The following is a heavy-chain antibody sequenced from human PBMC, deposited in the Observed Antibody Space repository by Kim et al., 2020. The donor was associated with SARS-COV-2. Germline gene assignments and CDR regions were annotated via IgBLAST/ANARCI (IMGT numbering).Heavy chain of an antibody. CDR1: GGTFSSYA. Sequence: SVKVSCKASGGTFSSYAISWVRQAPGQGLEWMGGIIPIFGTANYAQKFQGRVTITADESTSTAYMELSSLRSEDTAVYYCARECFVGEITGTTCLDYWGQGTLVTVSS. CDR3: ARECFVGEITGTTCLDY. D-gene: IGHD1-7*01. V-gene: IGHV1-69*13. CDR2: IIPIFGTA. J-gene: IGHJ4*02.